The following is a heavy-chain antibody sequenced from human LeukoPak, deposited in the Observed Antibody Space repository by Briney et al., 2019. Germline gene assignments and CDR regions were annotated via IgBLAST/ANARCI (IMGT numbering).Heavy chain of an antibody. CDR3: ARNPAGIGDY. D-gene: IGHD1-26*01. CDR1: GFTFTTYN. V-gene: IGHV3-48*02. Sequence: GGSPRLSCAASGFTFTTYNMNWVRQAPGKGLEWVSFISSDSKIIYYADSVKGRFTVSRDNAKNSLYLQMNSLTDEDTAVYYCARNPAGIGDYWGQGTLVTVSS. J-gene: IGHJ4*02. CDR2: ISSDSKII.